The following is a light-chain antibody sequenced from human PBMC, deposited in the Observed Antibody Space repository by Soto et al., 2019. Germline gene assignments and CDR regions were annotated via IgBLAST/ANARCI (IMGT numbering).Light chain of an antibody. CDR2: GAS. J-gene: IGKJ1*01. V-gene: IGKV3-20*01. CDR1: QSVSANY. Sequence: EIVLTQSPGTLSLSPGEEATLSCRAMQSVSANYLAWYQQKPGQAPRPLIYGASSRAIGIPDRFSGSGSGTDFTLTISRLEPEDFAVYYCQQYGSLPWTFGQGTKVEIK. CDR3: QQYGSLPWT.